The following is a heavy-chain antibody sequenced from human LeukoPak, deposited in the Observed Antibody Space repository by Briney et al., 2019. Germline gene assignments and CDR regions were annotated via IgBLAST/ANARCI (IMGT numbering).Heavy chain of an antibody. Sequence: SETLSLTCTVSGGSISTYYWSWIRQPPGKGLEGIGFIHHTGTTIATPSLKSRVTISADTSKNQFSLKLRSVTAAETAAYLCVRAADGVVHDAFAVWGPGKMVTAS. D-gene: IGHD2-8*01. CDR1: GGSISTYY. CDR2: IHHTGTT. J-gene: IGHJ3*01. CDR3: VRAADGVVHDAFAV. V-gene: IGHV4-59*01.